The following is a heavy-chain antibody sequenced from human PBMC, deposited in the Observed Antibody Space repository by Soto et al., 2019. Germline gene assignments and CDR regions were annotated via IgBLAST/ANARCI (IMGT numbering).Heavy chain of an antibody. J-gene: IGHJ3*02. CDR1: GFSLSTSGVG. D-gene: IGHD2-15*01. V-gene: IGHV2-5*02. Sequence: SGPTLVNPTQTLTLTCTFSGFSLSTSGVGVGWIRQPPGKALEWLALIYWDDDKRYSPSLKSRLTITKDTSKNQVVLTMTNMDPVDTATYYCAHSRPPEWRSNDAFDIWGQGTMVTVSS. CDR2: IYWDDDK. CDR3: AHSRPPEWRSNDAFDI.